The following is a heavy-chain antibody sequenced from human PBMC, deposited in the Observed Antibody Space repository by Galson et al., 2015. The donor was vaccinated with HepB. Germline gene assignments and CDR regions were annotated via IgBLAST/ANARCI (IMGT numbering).Heavy chain of an antibody. D-gene: IGHD5-24*01. CDR1: GGSISSGDYY. J-gene: IGHJ4*02. Sequence: TLSLTCTVSGGSISSGDYYWSWIRQPPGKGLEWIGYIYYSGSTYYNPSLKSRVTISVDTSKNQFSLKLSSVTAADTAVYYCAAGRGLQPIDYWGQGTLVTVSS. V-gene: IGHV4-30-4*01. CDR2: IYYSGST. CDR3: AAGRGLQPIDY.